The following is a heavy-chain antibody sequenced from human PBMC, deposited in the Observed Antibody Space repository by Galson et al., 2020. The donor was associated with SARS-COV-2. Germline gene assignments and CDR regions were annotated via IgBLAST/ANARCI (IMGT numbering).Heavy chain of an antibody. Sequence: ETSETLSITCTVSGGSINSGGYYWTWTRQHPGKGLEWLGYIYYSGSTYYNPSLKSRVTISVDTSKNQFSLKLSSVTAADMAVYYCARDSGSYYAFDIWGQGTMVTVSS. CDR1: GGSINSGGYY. D-gene: IGHD1-26*01. CDR3: ARDSGSYYAFDI. V-gene: IGHV4-31*03. J-gene: IGHJ3*02. CDR2: IYYSGST.